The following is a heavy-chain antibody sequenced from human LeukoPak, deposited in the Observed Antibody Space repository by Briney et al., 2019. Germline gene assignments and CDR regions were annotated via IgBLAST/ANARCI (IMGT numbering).Heavy chain of an antibody. V-gene: IGHV1-18*01. Sequence: ASVKVSCKTSGYTFTNYGINWVRQAPGQGLEWMGWISGYNGNTNYAQKLQGRVTMTTDTSTSTAYMGLRSLRSDDTAVYYCARDAREVLLWFGEFFPWGQGTLVTVSS. CDR1: GYTFTNYG. J-gene: IGHJ5*02. D-gene: IGHD3-10*01. CDR3: ARDAREVLLWFGEFFP. CDR2: ISGYNGNT.